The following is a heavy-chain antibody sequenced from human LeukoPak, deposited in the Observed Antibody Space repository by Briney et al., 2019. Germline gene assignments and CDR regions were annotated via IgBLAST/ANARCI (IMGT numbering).Heavy chain of an antibody. D-gene: IGHD6-19*01. CDR2: IYYSGST. Sequence: SETLSLTCTVSGGSISSYYWSWIRQPPGKGLEWIGYIYYSGSTNYNPSLKSRVTISVDTSKNQFSLKLSSVTAADTAVYYCARGGYSSGWSLEYWGQGTLVTVSS. J-gene: IGHJ4*02. CDR1: GGSISSYY. V-gene: IGHV4-59*01. CDR3: ARGGYSSGWSLEY.